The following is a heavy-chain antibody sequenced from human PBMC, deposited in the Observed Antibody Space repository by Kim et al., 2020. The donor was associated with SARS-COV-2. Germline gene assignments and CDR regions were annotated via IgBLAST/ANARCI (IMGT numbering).Heavy chain of an antibody. CDR2: IKKDGGEK. Sequence: GGSLRLSCAASGFTFTDYWMTWVRQVPGKGLEWVANIKKDGGEKYYVYSVKGRFTISRDNAKNSLYLHMNSQRIEDTAIYYCASRPPSEEFFGVFDYWGPGTLVTVSS. V-gene: IGHV3-7*01. D-gene: IGHD3-3*01. CDR3: ASRPPSEEFFGVFDY. CDR1: GFTFTDYW. J-gene: IGHJ4*02.